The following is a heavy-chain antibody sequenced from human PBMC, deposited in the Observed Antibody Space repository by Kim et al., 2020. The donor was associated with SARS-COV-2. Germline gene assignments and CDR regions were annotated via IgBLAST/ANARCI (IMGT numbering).Heavy chain of an antibody. J-gene: IGHJ6*02. V-gene: IGHV6-1*01. CDR1: GESVSSNNEA. CDR2: TYYRSKWFN. CDR3: ANGGSGLGGMNV. Sequence: SQTLSLTCAISGESVSSNNEAWNWIRQSPSRGLEWLGRTYYRSKWFNDYALSVKSRITINPVTSKNQFSLQLSSVTPEDTAVYYCANGGSGLGGMNVWGQGTTVTVSS. D-gene: IGHD3-16*01.